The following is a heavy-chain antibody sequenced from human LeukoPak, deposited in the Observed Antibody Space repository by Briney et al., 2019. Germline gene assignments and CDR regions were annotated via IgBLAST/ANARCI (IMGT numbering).Heavy chain of an antibody. D-gene: IGHD5-18*01. Sequence: ASVKVSCKASGYTCTSYGISLVRQAPGQGLEWMGWISAYNGNTNYAQKLQGRVTMTTDTSTSTAYMELRSLRSDDTAVYYCARRGYSYGYSDYWGQGTLVTVSS. J-gene: IGHJ4*02. CDR2: ISAYNGNT. V-gene: IGHV1-18*01. CDR1: GYTCTSYG. CDR3: ARRGYSYGYSDY.